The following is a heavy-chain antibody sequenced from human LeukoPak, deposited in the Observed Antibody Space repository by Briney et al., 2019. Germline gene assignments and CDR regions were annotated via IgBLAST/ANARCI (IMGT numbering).Heavy chain of an antibody. V-gene: IGHV3-48*04. CDR3: AKGTYSAYNSGCAY. CDR2: ISSGSSTI. D-gene: IGHD5-12*01. Sequence: GGSLRLSCAASGFTFSSYSMNWVRQAPGKGLEWVSYISSGSSTIYYADSVKGRFTISRDNAKNSLYLQMNSLRAEDTALYYCAKGTYSAYNSGCAYWGQGTLVTVSS. J-gene: IGHJ4*02. CDR1: GFTFSSYS.